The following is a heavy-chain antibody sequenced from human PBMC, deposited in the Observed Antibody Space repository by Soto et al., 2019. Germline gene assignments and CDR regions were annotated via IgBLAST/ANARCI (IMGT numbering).Heavy chain of an antibody. CDR3: ARWRVVTPAGYFDY. D-gene: IGHD2-21*02. V-gene: IGHV1-69*13. CDR1: GGTFSSYA. Sequence: SVKVSCKASGGTFSSYAISWVRQAPGQGLEWMGGIIPIFGTANYAQKFQGRVTITADESTSTAYMELSSLRSEDTAVYYCARWRVVTPAGYFDYWGQGTLVTVSS. J-gene: IGHJ4*02. CDR2: IIPIFGTA.